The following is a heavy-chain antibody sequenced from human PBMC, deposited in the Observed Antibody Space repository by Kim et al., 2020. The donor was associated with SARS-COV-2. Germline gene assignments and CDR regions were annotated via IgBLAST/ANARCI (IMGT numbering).Heavy chain of an antibody. J-gene: IGHJ4*02. V-gene: IGHV4-34*01. CDR2: INHSGST. D-gene: IGHD3-10*01. CDR3: AIVGMVRRHKTFDY. CDR1: GGSFSGYY. Sequence: SETLSLTCAVYGGSFSGYYWSWIRQPPGKGLEWIGEINHSGSTNYNPSLKSRVTISVDTSKNQFSLKLSSVTAADTAVYYCAIVGMVRRHKTFDYWGQGTLVTVSS.